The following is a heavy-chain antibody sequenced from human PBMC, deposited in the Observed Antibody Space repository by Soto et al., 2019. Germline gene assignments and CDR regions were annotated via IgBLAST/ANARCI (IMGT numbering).Heavy chain of an antibody. V-gene: IGHV4-34*01. Sequence: SETLSLTCAVYGGSFSGYYWSWIRQPPGKGLEWIGEINHSGSTNYNPSLKSRVTISVDTSKNQFSLKLSSVTAADTAVYYCARGLAYYYDSSGYYTWFDPWGQGTXVTVSS. J-gene: IGHJ5*02. D-gene: IGHD3-22*01. CDR2: INHSGST. CDR1: GGSFSGYY. CDR3: ARGLAYYYDSSGYYTWFDP.